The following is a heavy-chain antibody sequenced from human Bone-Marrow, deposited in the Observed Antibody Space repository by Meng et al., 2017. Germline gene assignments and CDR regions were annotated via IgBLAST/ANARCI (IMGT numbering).Heavy chain of an antibody. V-gene: IGHV3-30*01. D-gene: IGHD1-26*01. CDR3: ARVVWGY. J-gene: IGHJ4*02. CDR1: GFTLSRFA. Sequence: VQLVEPGRGVVQPGRSPGLCCAGYGFTLSRFAMHWVRQAQGKGIECVAVISYDGSKKYYADSVKGRFTISRDNSKNTLYLQMNSLRAEDTAVYYCARVVWGYWGQGTLVTVSS. CDR2: ISYDGSKK.